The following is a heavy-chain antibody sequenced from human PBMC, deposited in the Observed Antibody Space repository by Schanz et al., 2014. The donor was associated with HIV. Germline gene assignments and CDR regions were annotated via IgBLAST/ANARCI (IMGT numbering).Heavy chain of an antibody. CDR1: GFTFSSYG. Sequence: QVQLVESGGGVVQPGRSLRLSCAASGFTFSSYGMHWVRQAPGKGLEWEAVIWSDGSNTYYGDSVKGRFTISRDNSKNTLSLQMTALRTEDTAVYYCAKPEYDSSGNSQSHFDYWGQGTLVTVSS. J-gene: IGHJ4*02. D-gene: IGHD3-22*01. CDR2: IWSDGSNT. V-gene: IGHV3-33*06. CDR3: AKPEYDSSGNSQSHFDY.